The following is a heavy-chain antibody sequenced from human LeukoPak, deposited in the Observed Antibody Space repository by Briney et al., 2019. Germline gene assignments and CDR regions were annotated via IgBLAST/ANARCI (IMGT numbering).Heavy chain of an antibody. J-gene: IGHJ3*02. V-gene: IGHV1-2*02. Sequence: ASVKVSCKASGDSVIGHYLHWVRQAPGQGLEWMGWITHNSGATSYAQKFQGRVTMTRDTTAYMELSRLRSDDTAVYYCASSSWSWGALEIWGQGTVVTVSS. CDR1: GDSVIGHY. D-gene: IGHD6-13*01. CDR3: ASSSWSWGALEI. CDR2: ITHNSGAT.